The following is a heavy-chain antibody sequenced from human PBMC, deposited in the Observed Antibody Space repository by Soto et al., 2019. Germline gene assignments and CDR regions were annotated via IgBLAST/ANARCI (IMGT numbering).Heavy chain of an antibody. J-gene: IGHJ2*01. CDR3: ARADFGVHEYFDL. CDR1: GGSIRSDGNY. V-gene: IGHV4-31*03. CDR2: IYYSGST. Sequence: QVQLQESGPGLVKPSQTLSLTCTVSGGSIRSDGNYWSWIGQHPGKGLEWIGYIYYSGSTYYNPSLKRRVTISLDTSKNQFSLKLSSLTAADTAVYYCARADFGVHEYFDLWGRGTLVTVSS. D-gene: IGHD3-3*01.